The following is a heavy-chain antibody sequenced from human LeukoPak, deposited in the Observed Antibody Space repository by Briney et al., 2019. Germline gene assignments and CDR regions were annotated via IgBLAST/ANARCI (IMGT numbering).Heavy chain of an antibody. Sequence: GGSLRLSCAASGFTFSSHWMNWVRQAPGKGLEWVSVIYSGGSTYYADSVKGRFTISRDNSKNTLYLQMNSLRAEDTAVYYCAREGLWFGGQNWFDPWGQGTLVTVSS. J-gene: IGHJ5*02. D-gene: IGHD3-10*01. V-gene: IGHV3-66*01. CDR2: IYSGGST. CDR3: AREGLWFGGQNWFDP. CDR1: GFTFSSHW.